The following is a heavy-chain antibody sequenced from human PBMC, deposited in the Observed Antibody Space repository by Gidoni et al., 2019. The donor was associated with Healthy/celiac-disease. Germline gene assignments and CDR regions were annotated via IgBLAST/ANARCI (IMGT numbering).Heavy chain of an antibody. CDR2: ISSSSSTK. Sequence: EVQLVESGGGLVQPGGSLRLSCAASGFTFSSYSMNWVRQAPGKGLEWVSHISSSSSTKYYADSVKGRFTISRDNAKNSLYLQMNSLRDEDTAVYYCATNWNLPLVYWGQGTLVTVSS. V-gene: IGHV3-48*02. D-gene: IGHD1-1*01. CDR1: GFTFSSYS. CDR3: ATNWNLPLVY. J-gene: IGHJ4*02.